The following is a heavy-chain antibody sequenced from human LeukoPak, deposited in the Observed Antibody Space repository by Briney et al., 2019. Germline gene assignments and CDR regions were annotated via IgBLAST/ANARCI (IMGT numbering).Heavy chain of an antibody. CDR3: ARVTAYFPFDY. CDR1: GGSISSGDYY. CDR2: IYYSGST. D-gene: IGHD2/OR15-2a*01. J-gene: IGHJ4*02. V-gene: IGHV4-30-4*08. Sequence: TSETLSLTCTVSGGSISSGDYYWSWIRQPPGKGLEWIGYIYYSGSTYYNPSLKSRVTISVDTSKNQFSLKLSSVTAADTAVYYCARVTAYFPFDYWGQGTLVTVSS.